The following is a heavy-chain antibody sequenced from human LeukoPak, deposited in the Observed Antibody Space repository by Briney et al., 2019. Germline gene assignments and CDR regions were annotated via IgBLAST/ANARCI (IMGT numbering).Heavy chain of an antibody. CDR1: GVSINTYY. J-gene: IGHJ4*02. D-gene: IGHD3-22*01. Sequence: PSETLSLTCTVSGVSINTYYWSWIRQPAGKGLEWIGCIYISGSTNYNPSLKSRVTMSLDTSKNQLSLKLSSVTAADTAVYYCASLYYDSGGYSRDYWGQGTLVTVSS. CDR2: IYISGST. V-gene: IGHV4-4*07. CDR3: ASLYYDSGGYSRDY.